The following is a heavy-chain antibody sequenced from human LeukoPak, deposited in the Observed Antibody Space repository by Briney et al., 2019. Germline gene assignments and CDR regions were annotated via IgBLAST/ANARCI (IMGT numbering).Heavy chain of an antibody. CDR3: ARGIADPYSFDS. V-gene: IGHV4-4*07. J-gene: IGHJ4*02. CDR1: GGSINFYY. D-gene: IGHD6-13*01. Sequence: SETLSLTCTVSGGSINFYYWNWIRQPSGKGLEWIGRIYSTGSTNYSPSLKSRVTMSVDKSKNQFSLNLSSVTAADTAVYYCARGIADPYSFDSWGQGILVTVSS. CDR2: IYSTGST.